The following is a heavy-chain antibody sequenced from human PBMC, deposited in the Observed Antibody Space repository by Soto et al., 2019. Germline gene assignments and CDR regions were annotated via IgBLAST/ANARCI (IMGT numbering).Heavy chain of an antibody. Sequence: QVQLVQSGAEVKKPGASVKVSCKASGYTFSTYDISWVRQAPGQGLEWMGWIRVYNGNTDYAQILQGRGTMTADTSTSTAYMELRSLTSDDTAVYYCARHSGGSGDNYWGQGTLVTVSS. D-gene: IGHD3-10*01. J-gene: IGHJ4*02. CDR3: ARHSGGSGDNY. CDR2: IRVYNGNT. V-gene: IGHV1-18*01. CDR1: GYTFSTYD.